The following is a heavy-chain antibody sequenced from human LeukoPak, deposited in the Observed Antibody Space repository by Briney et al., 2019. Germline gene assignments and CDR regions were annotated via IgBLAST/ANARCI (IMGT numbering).Heavy chain of an antibody. V-gene: IGHV4-61*02. D-gene: IGHD3-22*01. J-gene: IGHJ4*02. CDR1: GGSISSGSYY. CDR3: ARDRYYYDSSGYHLPYYFDY. CDR2: IYTSGST. Sequence: PSETLSLTCTVSGGSISSGSYYWSWIRQPAGKGLEWIGRIYTSGSTNYNPSLKSRVTISVDTSKNQFSLKLSSVTAADTAVYYCARDRYYYDSSGYHLPYYFDYWGQGTLLTVSS.